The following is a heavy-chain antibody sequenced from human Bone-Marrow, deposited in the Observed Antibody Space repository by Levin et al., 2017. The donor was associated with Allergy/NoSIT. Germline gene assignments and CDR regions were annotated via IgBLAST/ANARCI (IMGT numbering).Heavy chain of an antibody. D-gene: IGHD5-24*01. CDR1: GFTFSSYG. Sequence: GESLKISCEASGFTFSSYGMHWVRQAPGKGLEWVAVISYDGSNKYCADSVKGRFTISRDNSKNTLYLQMNSLRAEDTAVYYCAKAGKPWDGYNYFDYWGQGALVTVSS. CDR2: ISYDGSNK. J-gene: IGHJ4*02. V-gene: IGHV3-30*18. CDR3: AKAGKPWDGYNYFDY.